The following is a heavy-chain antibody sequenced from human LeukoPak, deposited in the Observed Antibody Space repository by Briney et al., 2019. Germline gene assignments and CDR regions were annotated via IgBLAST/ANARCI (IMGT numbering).Heavy chain of an antibody. CDR1: GFTFSSYA. J-gene: IGHJ4*02. Sequence: GGSLRLSCAASGFTFSSYAMHWVRQAPGKGLEWVAVISYDGSNKYYADSVRGRFTISRDNSKNTLYLQMNSLRAEDTAVYYCARDLGCSSTSCHPSFFDYWGQGTLVTVSS. CDR3: ARDLGCSSTSCHPSFFDY. V-gene: IGHV3-30-3*01. D-gene: IGHD2-2*01. CDR2: ISYDGSNK.